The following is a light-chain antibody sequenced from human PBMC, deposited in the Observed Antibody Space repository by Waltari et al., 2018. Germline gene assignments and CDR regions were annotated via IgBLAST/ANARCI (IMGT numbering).Light chain of an antibody. V-gene: IGLV1-40*01. CDR1: GSNIGAGYD. J-gene: IGLJ3*02. Sequence: QSVLTQPPSVSGAPGQRVTISCTGSGSNIGAGYDVHWYQQLPRAAPKLLIYGSTMRPLGVPARCFGSTSGTSASLAITGLQAEDEADYYCQSYDTSLSVVFGGGTKLTVL. CDR2: GST. CDR3: QSYDTSLSVV.